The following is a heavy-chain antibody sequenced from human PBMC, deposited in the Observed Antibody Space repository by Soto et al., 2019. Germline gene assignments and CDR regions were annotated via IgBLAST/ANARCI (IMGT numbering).Heavy chain of an antibody. V-gene: IGHV3-23*01. CDR2: ISGGGGST. J-gene: IGHJ4*02. Sequence: GSLRLSCAASGFTFSRYARSWVRQAPGKGREWVAAISGGGGSTYYADSVKGRFTISRDNSKNTLYLQMKSLRAEDTAVYYCASRSPALDYWGQGTLVTVSS. CDR1: GFTFSRYA. D-gene: IGHD2-2*01. CDR3: ASRSPALDY.